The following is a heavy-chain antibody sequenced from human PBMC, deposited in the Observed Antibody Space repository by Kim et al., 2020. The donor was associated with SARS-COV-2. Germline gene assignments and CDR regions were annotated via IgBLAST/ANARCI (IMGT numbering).Heavy chain of an antibody. Sequence: SLTSRVTISVATSKNQFSLKLSSVTAADTAVYYCARHGALRYFDWLPFDYWGQGTLVTVSS. CDR3: ARHGALRYFDWLPFDY. D-gene: IGHD3-9*01. J-gene: IGHJ4*02. V-gene: IGHV4-59*08.